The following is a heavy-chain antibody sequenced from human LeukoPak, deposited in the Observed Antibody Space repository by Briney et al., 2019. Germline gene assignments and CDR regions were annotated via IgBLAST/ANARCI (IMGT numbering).Heavy chain of an antibody. CDR1: GYTFTGYY. CDR2: INPNSGGT. J-gene: IGHJ6*03. V-gene: IGHV1-2*02. Sequence: GASVKVSCKASGYTFTGYYMHWVRQAPGQGLEWMGWINPNSGGTNYAQKFQGRVTMTRDTSISTAYMELSRLRSDDTAVYYCARDTSGITIFGETYYYMDVWGKGTTVTVSS. D-gene: IGHD3-3*01. CDR3: ARDTSGITIFGETYYYMDV.